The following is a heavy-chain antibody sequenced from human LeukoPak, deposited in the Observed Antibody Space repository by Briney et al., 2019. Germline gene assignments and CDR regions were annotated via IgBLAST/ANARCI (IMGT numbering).Heavy chain of an antibody. CDR3: AKVMYGDYDAFNL. J-gene: IGHJ3*01. V-gene: IGHV3-23*01. CDR2: IICTGGGT. CDR1: GFTFSNYA. Sequence: GGSLRLSCAASGFTFSNYAMNWVRQAPGKGLEWVSVIICTGGGTYYADSVKGRFTISRDNSKNALYLQMNSLRAEDTAVYYCAKVMYGDYDAFNLWGQGTMVTVSS. D-gene: IGHD4-17*01.